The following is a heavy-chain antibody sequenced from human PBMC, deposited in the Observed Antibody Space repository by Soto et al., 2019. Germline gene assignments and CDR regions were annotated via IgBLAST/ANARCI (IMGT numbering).Heavy chain of an antibody. D-gene: IGHD5-12*01. CDR2: IYYDGNS. CDR1: GGSINRGDYY. CDR3: ARDRRWLPRGPNNWLDL. V-gene: IGHV4-30-4*01. Sequence: LTCTVSGGSINRGDYYWTWGRQPPGKGLEWIGHIYYDGNSQHNPSLKSRVTMSIDTSKNQFSLNLSSVTAADTAVYYCARDRRWLPRGPNNWLDLWGQGTQVTVSS. J-gene: IGHJ5*02.